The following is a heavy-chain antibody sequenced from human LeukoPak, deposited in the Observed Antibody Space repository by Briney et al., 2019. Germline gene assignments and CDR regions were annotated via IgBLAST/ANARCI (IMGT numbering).Heavy chain of an antibody. Sequence: SETLSLTCAVYGMSFSDYYWNWIRQPPGKGLEWIGEINHSGSTNYNPSLKSRVTISVDTSKNQFSLKLSSVTAADTAVYYCARSWNYYYYMDVWGKGTTVTVSS. CDR3: ARSWNYYYYMDV. CDR1: GMSFSDYY. D-gene: IGHD6-13*01. J-gene: IGHJ6*03. V-gene: IGHV4-34*01. CDR2: INHSGST.